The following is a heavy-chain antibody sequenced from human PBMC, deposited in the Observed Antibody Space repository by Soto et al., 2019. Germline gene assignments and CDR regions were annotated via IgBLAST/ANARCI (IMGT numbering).Heavy chain of an antibody. CDR1: GGSISSSSYY. J-gene: IGHJ4*02. V-gene: IGHV4-39*07. CDR3: ARDRRGIGDY. Sequence: SETLSLTCTVSGGSISSSSYYWGWIRQPPGKGLEWIGSIYYSGSTYYNPSLKSRVTISVDTSKNQFSLKLSSVTAADTAVYYCARDRRGIGDYWGQGTLVTVSS. CDR2: IYYSGST. D-gene: IGHD3-16*01.